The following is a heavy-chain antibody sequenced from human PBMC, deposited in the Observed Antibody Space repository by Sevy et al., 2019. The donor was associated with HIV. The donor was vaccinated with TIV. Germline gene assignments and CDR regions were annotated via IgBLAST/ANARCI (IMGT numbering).Heavy chain of an antibody. Sequence: SETLSLTCTVSGGSINSDHWNWIRQPPGKGLEWNGYVYYTGGTNYNPSLKNRVTISVDRTKNQFCLKLTSVTAADTAVYYCARRNDFDIWGQGTMVTVSS. CDR1: GGSINSDH. CDR3: ARRNDFDI. CDR2: VYYTGGT. V-gene: IGHV4-59*08. J-gene: IGHJ3*02.